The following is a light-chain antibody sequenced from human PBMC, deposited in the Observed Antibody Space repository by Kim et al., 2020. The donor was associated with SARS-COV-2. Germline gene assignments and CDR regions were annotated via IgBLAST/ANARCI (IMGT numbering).Light chain of an antibody. CDR3: QAWDSSTGHLV. CDR2: QDS. Sequence: SYELTQPPSVSVSPGQTASITCSGDKLGYKFTSWYQQKPDQSPVLVIYQDSRRPSGIPERFSGSNSGNTATLVMSGTQAMDEADYYCQAWDSSTGHLVFG. CDR1: KLGYKF. V-gene: IGLV3-1*01. J-gene: IGLJ2*01.